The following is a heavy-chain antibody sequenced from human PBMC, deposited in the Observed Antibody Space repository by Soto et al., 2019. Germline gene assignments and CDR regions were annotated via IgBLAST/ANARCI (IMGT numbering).Heavy chain of an antibody. CDR1: GGSISSYY. CDR2: IYYSGST. Sequence: SETLSLTCTVSGGSISSYYWSWIRQPPGKGLEWIGYIYYSGSTNYNPSLKSRVTISVDTSKNQFSLKLSSVTAADTAVYYCARVGDYGDDYYYYGMDVWGQGTTVTVSS. CDR3: ARVGDYGDDYYYYGMDV. J-gene: IGHJ6*02. V-gene: IGHV4-59*01. D-gene: IGHD4-17*01.